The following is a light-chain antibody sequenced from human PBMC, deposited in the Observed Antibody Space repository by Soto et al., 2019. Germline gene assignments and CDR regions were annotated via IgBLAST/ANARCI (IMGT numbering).Light chain of an antibody. J-gene: IGLJ1*01. CDR1: TSDVGGYIS. CDR3: SSYTTSYFYV. CDR2: EVS. V-gene: IGLV2-14*01. Sequence: QSVLTQPASVSGSPGQSVTISCTGTTSDVGGYISVSWYQQHPGKAPKLMIYEVSNRPSGVSNRFSGSKSGDTASLTISGLQAEDEANYYCSSYTTSYFYVFGPGTKVTVL.